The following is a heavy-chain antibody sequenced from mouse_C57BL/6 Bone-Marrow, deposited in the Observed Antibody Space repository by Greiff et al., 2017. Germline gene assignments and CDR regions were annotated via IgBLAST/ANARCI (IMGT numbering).Heavy chain of an antibody. CDR2: ISSGSSTI. CDR1: GFTFSDYG. CDR3: ARLASYYSDY. Sequence: EVKLMESGGGLVKPGGSLKLSCAASGFTFSDYGMHWVRQAPEKGLEWVAYISSGSSTIYYADTVKGRFTISRDNAKNTLFLQMTSLRSEDTAMYYCARLASYYSDYWGQGTTLTVSS. J-gene: IGHJ2*01. V-gene: IGHV5-17*01.